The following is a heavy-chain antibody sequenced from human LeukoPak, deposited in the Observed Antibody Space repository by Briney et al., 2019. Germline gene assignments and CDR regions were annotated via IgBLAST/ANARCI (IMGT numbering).Heavy chain of an antibody. J-gene: IGHJ4*02. V-gene: IGHV3-23*01. CDR1: GFTFSGSA. D-gene: IGHD3-3*01. Sequence: GGSLRLSCAASGFTFSGSALHWVRQASGKGLEWVSAISGSGGSTYYADSVKGRFTISRDNSKNTLYLQMNSLRAEDTAVYYCAKEIRFLPYYFDYWGQGTLVTVSS. CDR3: AKEIRFLPYYFDY. CDR2: ISGSGGST.